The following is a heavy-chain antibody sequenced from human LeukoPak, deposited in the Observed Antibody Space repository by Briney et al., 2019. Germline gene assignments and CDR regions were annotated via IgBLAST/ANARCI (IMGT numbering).Heavy chain of an antibody. CDR1: GASISRYY. V-gene: IGHV4-59*08. J-gene: IGHJ4*02. CDR2: IYYSGSI. D-gene: IGHD6-25*01. Sequence: SETLSLTCPVSGASISRYYWSWIRLPPGKGLEWVGYIYYSGSINYNPSLKSRVTISVDTSKNQFSLRLNSVTAADTAVYYCARHRSYSTITAFDYWGRGTLVTVSS. CDR3: ARHRSYSTITAFDY.